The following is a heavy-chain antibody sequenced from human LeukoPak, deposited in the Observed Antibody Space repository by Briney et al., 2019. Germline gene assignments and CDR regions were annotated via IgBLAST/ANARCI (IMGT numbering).Heavy chain of an antibody. J-gene: IGHJ4*02. Sequence: GGSLRLSCAASGFTFSNYAMGWLRQAPGKGLEWVSGISSSGGTTYYADSVKGRFTISRDNSKNTLYLQMNSLRAEDTAVYYCARDLRTTGYFDYWGQGTLVTVSS. CDR2: ISSSGGTT. V-gene: IGHV3-23*01. CDR1: GFTFSNYA. D-gene: IGHD4-11*01. CDR3: ARDLRTTGYFDY.